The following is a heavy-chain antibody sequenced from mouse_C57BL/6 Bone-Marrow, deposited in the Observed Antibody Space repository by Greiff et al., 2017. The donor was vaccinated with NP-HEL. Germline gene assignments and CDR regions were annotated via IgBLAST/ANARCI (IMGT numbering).Heavy chain of an antibody. CDR1: GYTFTDYN. J-gene: IGHJ1*03. CDR3: AIKVGGSSYDDWYFDV. Sequence: EVQLQESGPELVKPGASVKIPCKASGYTFTDYNMDWVKQSHGKSLEWIGDINPNNGGTIYNQKFKGKATLTVDKSSSTAYMELRSLTSEDTAVYYCAIKVGGSSYDDWYFDVWGTGTTVTVSS. V-gene: IGHV1-18*01. D-gene: IGHD1-1*01. CDR2: INPNNGGT.